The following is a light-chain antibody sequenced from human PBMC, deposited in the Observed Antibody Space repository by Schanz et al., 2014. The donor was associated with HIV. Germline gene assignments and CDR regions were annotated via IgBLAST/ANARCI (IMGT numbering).Light chain of an antibody. J-gene: IGLJ3*02. Sequence: QSVLSQPPSASGTPGQRVTISCSVSNSNIRSNAVNWYQHLPGTAPKLLIYNSYHRPSGVPDRFSGSDSGTSASLAISGLQSEDEADYYCATWVDSLNGWVFGGGTKLTVL. V-gene: IGLV1-44*01. CDR1: NSNIRSNA. CDR3: ATWVDSLNGWV. CDR2: NSY.